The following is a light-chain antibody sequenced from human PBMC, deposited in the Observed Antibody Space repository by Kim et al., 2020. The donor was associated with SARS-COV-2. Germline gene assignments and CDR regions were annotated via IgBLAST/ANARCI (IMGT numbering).Light chain of an antibody. CDR1: SSDVGGYNL. V-gene: IGLV2-23*01. Sequence: QSVLTQPASVSGSPGQSITISCTGTSSDVGGYNLVSWYQQHPGQAPKLMIFEGNKRPSGVSNRFSGSKSGNTASLTISGLQAEDEADYCCCSHAGNSGWLFGGGTQLTVL. CDR3: CSHAGNSGWL. CDR2: EGN. J-gene: IGLJ3*02.